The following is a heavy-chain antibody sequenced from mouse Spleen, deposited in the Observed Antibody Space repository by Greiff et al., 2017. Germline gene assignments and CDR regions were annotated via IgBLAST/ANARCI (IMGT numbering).Heavy chain of an antibody. CDR3: AKMGRGYDWYFDV. CDR1: GYSITSDYA. J-gene: IGHJ1*01. V-gene: IGHV3-2*02. CDR2: ISYSGST. D-gene: IGHD2-14*01. Sequence: EVKLMESGPGLVKPSQSLSLTCTVTGYSITSDYAWNWIRQFPGNKLEWMGYISYSGSTSYNPSLKSRISITRDTSKNQFFLQLNSVTTEDTATYYCAKMGRGYDWYFDVWGAGTTVTVSS.